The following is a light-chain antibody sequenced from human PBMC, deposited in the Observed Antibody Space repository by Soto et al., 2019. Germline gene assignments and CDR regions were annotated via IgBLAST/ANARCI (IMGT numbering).Light chain of an antibody. V-gene: IGKV1-6*01. CDR2: AAS. CDR1: RDVGSD. CDR3: LQDYGDSWT. Sequence: QMTQSPSSLSASVGEKIIITCRASRDVGSDVSWYQQKPGQAPKLLIYAASNLYTGVPSRFSGCRSGTEFTLTISSXQPEDFASYYCLQDYGDSWTFGQGTKVDIK. J-gene: IGKJ1*01.